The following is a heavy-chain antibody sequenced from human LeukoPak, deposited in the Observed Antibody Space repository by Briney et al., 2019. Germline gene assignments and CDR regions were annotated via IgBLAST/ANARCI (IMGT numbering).Heavy chain of an antibody. D-gene: IGHD3-3*01. CDR1: GGSFSGYY. CDR2: INHSGST. J-gene: IGHJ4*02. V-gene: IGHV4-34*01. Sequence: PSETLSLTCAVYGGSFSGYYWSWIRQPPGKGLEWIGEINHSGSTNYNPSLKSRVTISVDTSKNHFSLTLTSVTAADTAVYFCARVVFWSGYHYFDYWGQGTLVTVSS. CDR3: ARVVFWSGYHYFDY.